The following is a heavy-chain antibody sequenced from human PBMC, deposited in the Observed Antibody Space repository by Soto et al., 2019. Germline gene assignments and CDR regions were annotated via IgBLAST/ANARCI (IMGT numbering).Heavy chain of an antibody. CDR2: IWYDGSNK. Sequence: SLRLSCAASGFTFSSYGMHWVRQAPGKGLEWVAVIWYDGSNKYYADSVKGRFTISRDNSKNTLYLQMNSLRAEDTAVYYCARVYDSSGYYYFDYWGQGTLVTVSS. CDR3: ARVYDSSGYYYFDY. V-gene: IGHV3-33*01. J-gene: IGHJ4*02. D-gene: IGHD3-22*01. CDR1: GFTFSSYG.